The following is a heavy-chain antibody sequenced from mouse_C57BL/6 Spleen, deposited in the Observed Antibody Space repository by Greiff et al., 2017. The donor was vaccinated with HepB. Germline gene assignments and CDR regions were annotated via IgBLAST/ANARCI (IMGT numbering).Heavy chain of an antibody. Sequence: EVMLVESGGGLVKPGGSLKLSCAASGFTFSSYAMSWVRQTPEKRLEWVATISDGGSNTNYPDNVKGRFTIARDNAKNNLYLQMSHLKSEDTAMYYCAGRSTVVHRYFDYWGQGTTLTVSS. CDR3: AGRSTVVHRYFDY. CDR1: GFTFSSYA. J-gene: IGHJ2*01. CDR2: ISDGGSNT. D-gene: IGHD1-1*01. V-gene: IGHV5-4*03.